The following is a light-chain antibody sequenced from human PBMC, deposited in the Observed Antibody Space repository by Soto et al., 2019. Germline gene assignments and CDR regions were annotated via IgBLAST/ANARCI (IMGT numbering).Light chain of an antibody. CDR3: TSYTGSSTHVV. Sequence: QSVLTQPASVSGSPGQSIAISCTGTTSDVGGYNYVSWYQQHPGKAPKLMIYDDINRPSGVSNRFSGSKSGNTASLTISGLQADDEADYYCTSYTGSSTHVVFGGGTKVTVL. V-gene: IGLV2-14*03. CDR2: DDI. CDR1: TSDVGGYNY. J-gene: IGLJ2*01.